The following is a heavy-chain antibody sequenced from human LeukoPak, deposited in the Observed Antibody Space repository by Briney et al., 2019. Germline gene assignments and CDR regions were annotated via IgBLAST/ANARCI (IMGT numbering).Heavy chain of an antibody. J-gene: IGHJ5*02. V-gene: IGHV4-39*01. CDR1: GGSIRISSYY. CDR2: IYYRGST. CDR3: ARHHTRDTYYVGFDH. D-gene: IGHD3-10*02. Sequence: TSDTLSLTCTVSGGSIRISSYYWGWIRQPPGKGLEWFGSIYYRGSTYYNPSLQSRDTISVDTSKHQFSLKLTPVTGAVTAVYYSARHHTRDTYYVGFDHWGQGTLVTVSS.